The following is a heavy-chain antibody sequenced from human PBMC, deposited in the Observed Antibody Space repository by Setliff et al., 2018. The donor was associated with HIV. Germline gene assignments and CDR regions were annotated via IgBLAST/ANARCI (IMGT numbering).Heavy chain of an antibody. D-gene: IGHD5-18*01. J-gene: IGHJ5*02. V-gene: IGHV4-34*01. Sequence: SETLSLTCAVYGGSFSDYYWSWIRQPPGKGLEWIGHINDNGGANYNPSLKSRVTISVDTSKNQFSLKLSSVTAADTAVYYCARYSYGYVRDLRFDPWGQGTLVTVSS. CDR3: ARYSYGYVRDLRFDP. CDR2: INDNGGA. CDR1: GGSFSDYY.